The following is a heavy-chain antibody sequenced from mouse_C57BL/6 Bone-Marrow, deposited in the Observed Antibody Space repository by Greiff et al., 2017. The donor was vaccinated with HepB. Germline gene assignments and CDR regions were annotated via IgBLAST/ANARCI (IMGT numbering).Heavy chain of an antibody. CDR3: ARPLGSSPVAY. V-gene: IGHV1-64*01. Sequence: QVQLQQPGAELVKPGASVKLSCKASGYTFTSYWMHWVKQRPGQGLEWIGMIHPNSGSTNYNEKFKSKATLTVDKSSSTAYMQLSSLTSEDSAVYYCARPLGSSPVAYWGQGTLVTVSA. D-gene: IGHD1-1*01. CDR1: GYTFTSYW. J-gene: IGHJ3*01. CDR2: IHPNSGST.